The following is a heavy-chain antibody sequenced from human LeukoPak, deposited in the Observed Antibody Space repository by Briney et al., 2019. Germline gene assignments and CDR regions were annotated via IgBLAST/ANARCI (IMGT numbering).Heavy chain of an antibody. CDR3: ARGKLAAPGRTGYNWFDP. Sequence: ASVKVSCKASGYTFTGYYIHWVRQAPGQGLEWMGWINPNSGGTNYAQKFQGRVTMPRDTSITTAYMELCGLRSDDTAIYYCARGKLAAPGRTGYNWFDPWGQGTLVTVSS. CDR1: GYTFTGYY. J-gene: IGHJ5*02. D-gene: IGHD6-13*01. V-gene: IGHV1-2*02. CDR2: INPNSGGT.